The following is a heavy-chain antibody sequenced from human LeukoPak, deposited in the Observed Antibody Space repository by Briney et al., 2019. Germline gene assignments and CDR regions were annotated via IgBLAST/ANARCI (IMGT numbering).Heavy chain of an antibody. CDR2: IYYNGST. CDR3: ARQAGYPSGWFFDY. Sequence: PSETLSLTCTVSGGSISSSSYYWGWLRQPPGKGLEWIGSIYYNGSTYYKPFLKSRVTISVDTSKNQFSLKLSSVTAADTAVYYCARQAGYPSGWFFDYWGQGTLVTVSS. J-gene: IGHJ4*02. V-gene: IGHV4-39*01. CDR1: GGSISSSSYY. D-gene: IGHD6-19*01.